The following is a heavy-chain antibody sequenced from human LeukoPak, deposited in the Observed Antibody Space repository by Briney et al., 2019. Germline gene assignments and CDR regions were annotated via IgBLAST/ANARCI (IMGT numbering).Heavy chain of an antibody. CDR3: AKGSYYDSSGYSLYFDY. V-gene: IGHV3-23*01. CDR2: ISGSGGST. CDR1: GFTFSSYA. J-gene: IGHJ4*02. D-gene: IGHD3-22*01. Sequence: GGTLRLSCAASGFTFSSYAMSWVRQAPGKGLEWVSAISGSGGSTYYADSVKGRFTISRDNSKNTLYLQMNSLRAEDTAVYYCAKGSYYDSSGYSLYFDYWGQGTLVTVSS.